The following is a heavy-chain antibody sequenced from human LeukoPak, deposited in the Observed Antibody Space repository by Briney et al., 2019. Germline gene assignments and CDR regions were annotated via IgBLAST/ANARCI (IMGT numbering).Heavy chain of an antibody. CDR2: ISGSGGGT. CDR3: AKGGIVGVPGGY. Sequence: PGGSLRLSCAASGFTFSSYGMHWVRQAPGKGLEWVSAISGSGGGTYYADSVKGRFTISRDNSKNTLYLQMNSLRAEDTAVYYCAKGGIVGVPGGYWGQGTLVTVSS. V-gene: IGHV3-23*01. CDR1: GFTFSSYG. J-gene: IGHJ4*02. D-gene: IGHD1-26*01.